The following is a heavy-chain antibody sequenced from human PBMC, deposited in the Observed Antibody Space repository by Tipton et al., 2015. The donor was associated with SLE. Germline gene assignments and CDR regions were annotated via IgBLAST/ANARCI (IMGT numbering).Heavy chain of an antibody. V-gene: IGHV4-59*07. CDR2: IYYSGST. J-gene: IGHJ4*02. Sequence: TLSLTCTVSGGSISSYYWSWIRQPPGKGLEWIGNIYYSGSTNYNPSLKSRVTISVDTSKNQFSLKLSSVTAADTAVYYCARTHTGDFDYWGQGTLVTVSS. CDR1: GGSISSYY. D-gene: IGHD1-14*01. CDR3: ARTHTGDFDY.